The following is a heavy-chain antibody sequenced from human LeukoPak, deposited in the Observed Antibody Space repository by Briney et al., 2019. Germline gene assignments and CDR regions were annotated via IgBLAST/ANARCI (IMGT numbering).Heavy chain of an antibody. D-gene: IGHD3-10*01. Sequence: GGSLRLSCAGSGFTFSSYAMSWVRQAPGKGLEWVSGISWNSGSIGYADSVKGRFTISRDNAKNSLYLQMNSLRAEDTALYYCAKDSELLWFGETPFDYWGQGTLVTVSS. J-gene: IGHJ4*02. CDR1: GFTFSSYA. CDR3: AKDSELLWFGETPFDY. V-gene: IGHV3-9*01. CDR2: ISWNSGSI.